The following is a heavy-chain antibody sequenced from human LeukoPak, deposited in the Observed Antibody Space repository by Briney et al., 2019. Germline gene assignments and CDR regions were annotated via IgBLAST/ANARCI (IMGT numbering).Heavy chain of an antibody. CDR1: GYSISSGYQ. V-gene: IGHV4-38-2*02. D-gene: IGHD2-2*01. Sequence: PSETLSLTCAVSGYSISSGYQCAWIRQSPGKGLEWIGSIYHSGSAHYNPSLKSRVTVSAETSKNQFSLKMYSVTAADTAVYYCARDPRWLTPDCTSTSCYENYFDPWGQGTLVTVSS. J-gene: IGHJ5*02. CDR2: IYHSGSA. CDR3: ARDPRWLTPDCTSTSCYENYFDP.